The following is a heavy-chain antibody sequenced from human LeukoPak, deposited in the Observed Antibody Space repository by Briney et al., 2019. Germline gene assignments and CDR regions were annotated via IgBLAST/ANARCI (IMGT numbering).Heavy chain of an antibody. CDR2: IYYSGST. V-gene: IGHV4-61*08. J-gene: IGHJ4*02. Sequence: PSETLSLTCAVSGGSISSGGYYWSWIRQPPGKGLEWIGYIYYSGSTNYNPSLKSRVTISVDTSKNQFSLKLSSVTAADTAVYYCAGGSSWQFDYWGQGTLVTVSS. D-gene: IGHD6-13*01. CDR1: GGSISSGGYY. CDR3: AGGSSWQFDY.